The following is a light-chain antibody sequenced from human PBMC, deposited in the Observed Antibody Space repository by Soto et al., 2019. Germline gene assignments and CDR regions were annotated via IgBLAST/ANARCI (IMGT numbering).Light chain of an antibody. Sequence: DIQMNQSPSTLSASVGDRVTITCRASQSVRNWLAWSQQKPGIAPKLLICKASSLESGVPSRFSGSGSGTEFTLNISSLQPDDFATYYCQHYNSYPWTFGQGTKLE. CDR1: QSVRNW. J-gene: IGKJ1*01. CDR2: KAS. V-gene: IGKV1-5*03. CDR3: QHYNSYPWT.